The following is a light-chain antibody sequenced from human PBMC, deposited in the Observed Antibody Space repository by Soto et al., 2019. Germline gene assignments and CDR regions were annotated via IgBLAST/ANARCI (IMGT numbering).Light chain of an antibody. V-gene: IGKV3-20*01. CDR1: ESVTSTY. J-gene: IGKJ2*01. CDR3: QVFGSSPRYT. CDR2: AAS. Sequence: EIVLTQSPGTLSLSPGERATLSCRTSESVTSTYLAWYQQKPGQPPRLLIYAASSRATGIPDRFSGSGSGTDFTLTISRLEPEHFAVYYCQVFGSSPRYTFGRGTKLEIK.